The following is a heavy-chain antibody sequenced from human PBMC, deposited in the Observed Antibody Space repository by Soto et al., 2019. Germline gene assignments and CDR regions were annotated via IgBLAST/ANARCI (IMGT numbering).Heavy chain of an antibody. CDR2: INEDGNKQ. D-gene: IGHD3-10*01. CDR1: GFSFNTYW. V-gene: IGHV3-7*01. J-gene: IGHJ4*02. CDR3: ATRAGAPAD. Sequence: EVQLVESGGGLVQPGGSLRLSCAASGFSFNTYWMSWIRQAPGKGLEWVANINEDGNKQYYVDSVRGRFTISRDNAKTSVHLQMNSLRVEDTAVYYCATRAGAPADWGQGTLVTVSS.